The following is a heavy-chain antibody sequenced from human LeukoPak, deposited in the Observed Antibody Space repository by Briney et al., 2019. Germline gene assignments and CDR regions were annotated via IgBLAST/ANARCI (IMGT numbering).Heavy chain of an antibody. V-gene: IGHV3-23*01. CDR1: GFIFRTYA. CDR2: IIAGGENT. Sequence: TGGSLRLSCTVSGFIFRTYATHWVRQAPGRGLEWVSGIIAGGENTYYADSVKGRFTIPRDQSTNTMYLQMNSLRVDDTAVYFCAKVLRGGEGGNTWPYFDYWGQGTLATVSS. J-gene: IGHJ4*02. D-gene: IGHD3-16*01. CDR3: AKVLRGGEGGNTWPYFDY.